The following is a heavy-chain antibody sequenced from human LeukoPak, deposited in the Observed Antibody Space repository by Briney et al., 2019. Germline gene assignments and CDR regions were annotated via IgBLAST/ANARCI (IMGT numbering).Heavy chain of an antibody. D-gene: IGHD2-2*03. CDR1: GFTFSDYY. CDR2: ISSSSSYT. V-gene: IGHV3-11*06. CDR3: VSGYCSSTTCYRGAY. J-gene: IGHJ4*02. Sequence: PGGSLRLSCAASGFTFSDYYMSWIRQAPGKGLEWVSYISSSSSYTNYADSVKGRFTISRDNAKNSLYLQMHSLRAEDTAVYYCVSGYCSSTTCYRGAYWGQGTLVTVSS.